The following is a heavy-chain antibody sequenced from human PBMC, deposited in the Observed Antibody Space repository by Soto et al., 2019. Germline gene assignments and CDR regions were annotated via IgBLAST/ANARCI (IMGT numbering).Heavy chain of an antibody. CDR1: GGSFSGYY. V-gene: IGHV4-34*01. CDR2: INHSGST. Sequence: SETLSLTCAVYGGSFSGYYWSWVRQPPGKGLEWIGEINHSGSTNYNPSLKSRVTISVDTSKNQFSLKLSSVTAADTAVYYCARSRFGELLLRSNYGMDVWGQGTTVTVSS. CDR3: ARSRFGELLLRSNYGMDV. D-gene: IGHD3-10*01. J-gene: IGHJ6*02.